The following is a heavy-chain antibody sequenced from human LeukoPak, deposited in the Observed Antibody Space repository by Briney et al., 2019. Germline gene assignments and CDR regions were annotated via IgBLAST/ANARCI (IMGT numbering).Heavy chain of an antibody. D-gene: IGHD1-26*01. J-gene: IGHJ4*02. CDR2: FHDSEGT. CDR3: ARGDPSGRPGIGFDY. V-gene: IGHV4-59*01. Sequence: SETLSLTCTVSRGSISNAYWSWIRQPPGKGLEWIGHFHDSEGTNYNPSLKSRAAISVDTSKNQFSLMLTSVTAADTAVYYCARGDPSGRPGIGFDYWGQGTLVTVSS. CDR1: RGSISNAY.